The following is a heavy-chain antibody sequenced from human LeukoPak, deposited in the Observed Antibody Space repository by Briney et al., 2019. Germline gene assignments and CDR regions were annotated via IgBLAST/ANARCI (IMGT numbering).Heavy chain of an antibody. Sequence: ASVKVSCKVSGYTLTELSMHWVRQAPGKGLEWMGGFDPEDGETIYAQKYQGRVTMTEDTSTDTAYMELSRLRSDDTAVYYCARALRFGEFYFDYWGQGTLVTVSS. CDR2: FDPEDGET. CDR3: ARALRFGEFYFDY. V-gene: IGHV1-24*01. J-gene: IGHJ4*02. D-gene: IGHD3-10*01. CDR1: GYTLTELS.